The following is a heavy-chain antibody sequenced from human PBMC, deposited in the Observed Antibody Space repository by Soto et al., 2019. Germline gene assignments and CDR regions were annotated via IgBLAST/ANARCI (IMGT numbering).Heavy chain of an antibody. D-gene: IGHD1-1*01. CDR3: ARGVSVTLAVQGGAPDNNYFDS. V-gene: IGHV4-34*04. Sequence: SETLSLTCAVSGASFSGFYWGWIRQSPGKGLEWIGEIDHSGITNHNTALKSRATMSVDTSKNQFSLKLRSVTAADTAVYYCARGVSVTLAVQGGAPDNNYFDSWSQGTLVTVSS. J-gene: IGHJ4*02. CDR2: IDHSGIT. CDR1: GASFSGFY.